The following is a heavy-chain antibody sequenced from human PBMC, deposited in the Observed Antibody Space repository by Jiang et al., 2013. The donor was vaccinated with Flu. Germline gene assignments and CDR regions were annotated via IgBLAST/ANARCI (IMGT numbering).Heavy chain of an antibody. Sequence: EWMGWISAYNGNTNYAQKLQGRVTMTTDTSTSTAYMELRSLRSDDTAVYYCARDRVGATGHWFDPWGQGTLVTVSS. CDR2: ISAYNGNT. V-gene: IGHV1-18*01. J-gene: IGHJ5*02. CDR3: ARDRVGATGHWFDP. D-gene: IGHD1-26*01.